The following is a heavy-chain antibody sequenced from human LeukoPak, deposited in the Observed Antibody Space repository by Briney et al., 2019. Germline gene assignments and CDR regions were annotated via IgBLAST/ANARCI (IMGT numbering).Heavy chain of an antibody. J-gene: IGHJ4*02. Sequence: PSETLSLTCTVSGGSITTYYWSWIRQPPGKGLEWIAYIYHTGSTNYNPSLNSRVTISVDTSKNQFSLKLNSLTAADTAVCYCARTDNYGFFDYWGQGTLVTVSS. V-gene: IGHV4-59*01. CDR1: GGSITTYY. CDR3: ARTDNYGFFDY. CDR2: IYHTGST. D-gene: IGHD5-18*01.